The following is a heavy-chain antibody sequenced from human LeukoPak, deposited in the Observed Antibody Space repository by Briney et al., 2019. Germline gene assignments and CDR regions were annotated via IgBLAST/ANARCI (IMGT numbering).Heavy chain of an antibody. J-gene: IGHJ3*02. CDR2: INWNGGST. CDR1: GFTFDDYG. CDR3: ARDSAAHDAFDI. Sequence: GGSLRLSCAASGFTFDDYGMSWVRQAPGKGLEWVSGINWNGGSTGYADSVKGRFTISRDNAKNSLYLQMNSLRAEDTALYHCARDSAAHDAFDIWGQGTMVTVSS. V-gene: IGHV3-20*01.